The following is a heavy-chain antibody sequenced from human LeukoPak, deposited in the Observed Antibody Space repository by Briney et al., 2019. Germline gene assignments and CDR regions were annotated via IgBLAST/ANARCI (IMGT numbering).Heavy chain of an antibody. Sequence: GASVKVSCKASGYTFTSYDINWVRQATGQGLEWMGWMNPNSGNTGYAQKFQGRVTMTRNTSISTAYMELSSLRSEDTAVYYCARWGSGSYSDWFDPWGQGTLVTVSS. D-gene: IGHD1-26*01. V-gene: IGHV1-8*01. J-gene: IGHJ5*02. CDR3: ARWGSGSYSDWFDP. CDR1: GYTFTSYD. CDR2: MNPNSGNT.